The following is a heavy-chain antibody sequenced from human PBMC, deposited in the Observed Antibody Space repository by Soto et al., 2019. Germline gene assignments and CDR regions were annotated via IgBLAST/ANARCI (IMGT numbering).Heavy chain of an antibody. CDR1: GFTFSSYS. CDR3: AREGKRGSGSYYDY. V-gene: IGHV3-21*01. J-gene: IGHJ4*02. CDR2: ISSSSSYI. D-gene: IGHD3-10*01. Sequence: GGSLRLSCAASGFTFSSYSMNWVRQAPGKGLEWVSSISSSSSYIYYADSVKGRFTISRDNAKNSLYLQMNSLRAEDTAVYYCAREGKRGSGSYYDYWGQGTLVTVSS.